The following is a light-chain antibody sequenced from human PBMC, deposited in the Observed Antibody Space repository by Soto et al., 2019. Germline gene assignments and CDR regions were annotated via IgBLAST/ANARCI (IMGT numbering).Light chain of an antibody. V-gene: IGLV1-40*01. J-gene: IGLJ1*01. Sequence: QPVLTQPPSVSGAPGQRVTISCTGSSSNIGAGYDVHWYQQLPGTAPKLLIYANNNRPSGVPDRFSGSKSVTSASLAITGLRAEDEADYYCQSYDSSLSGSRVFGTGTKLTVL. CDR1: SSNIGAGYD. CDR2: ANN. CDR3: QSYDSSLSGSRV.